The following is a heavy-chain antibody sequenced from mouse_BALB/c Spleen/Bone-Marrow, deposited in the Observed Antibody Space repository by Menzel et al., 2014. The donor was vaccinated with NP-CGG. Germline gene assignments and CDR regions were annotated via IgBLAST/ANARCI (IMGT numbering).Heavy chain of an antibody. V-gene: IGHV1-20*02. Sequence: EVKLVESGPELVKPGASVKISCKASGYSFTGYFMNWVMQSHGKSLEWIGRINPYNGDTFYNQKFKGKATLTVDKSSSTAHMELRSLASEDSAVYYCAREGGYYYGSSPYFDVWGAGTTVTVPS. J-gene: IGHJ1*01. CDR2: INPYNGDT. CDR1: GYSFTGYF. D-gene: IGHD1-1*01. CDR3: AREGGYYYGSSPYFDV.